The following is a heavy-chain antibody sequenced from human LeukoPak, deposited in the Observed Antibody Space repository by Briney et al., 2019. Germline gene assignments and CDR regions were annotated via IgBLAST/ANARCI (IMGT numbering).Heavy chain of an antibody. D-gene: IGHD3-3*01. CDR2: IISYGSSI. CDR3: AREDRSWYYDFWSGPRDFDY. CDR1: DFTFSRHW. V-gene: IGHV3-74*01. Sequence: GGSLRLSCATSDFTFSRHWMHWVRQAPGKGLVWVSRIISYGSSISYADSVKGRFTISRDNAKNSQYLQMNSLRAEDTAVYYCAREDRSWYYDFWSGPRDFDYWGQGTLVTVSS. J-gene: IGHJ4*02.